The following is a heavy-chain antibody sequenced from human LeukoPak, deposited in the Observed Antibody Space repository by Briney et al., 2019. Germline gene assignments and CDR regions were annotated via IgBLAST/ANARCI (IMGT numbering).Heavy chain of an antibody. CDR1: GFTFSSYP. V-gene: IGHV3-23*01. Sequence: GGSLRLSCAASGFTFSSYPMSWVRQAPGKGLEWVSVISGSGGSTYYADSVKGRFTISRDNSKNTLYLQMNSLRAEDAAVYYCAKSPWTVDILTWFDPWGQGTLVTVSS. CDR2: ISGSGGST. CDR3: AKSPWTVDILTWFDP. J-gene: IGHJ5*02. D-gene: IGHD3-9*01.